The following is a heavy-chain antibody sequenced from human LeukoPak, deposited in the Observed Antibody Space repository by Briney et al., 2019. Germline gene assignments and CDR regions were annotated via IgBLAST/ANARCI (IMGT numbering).Heavy chain of an antibody. CDR1: GFTFSNYA. V-gene: IGHV3-23*01. D-gene: IGHD1-26*01. CDR3: AKDRSIGTYYTFDS. J-gene: IGHJ4*02. Sequence: GGSLRLSCAASGFTFSNYAMTWVRQAPGKGLEWVSAVSGSGAIAYYTDSVKGRFTISRDNSKNTLYLQMSSLTAKDTAVYYCAKDRSIGTYYTFDSWGQGTLVTVSS. CDR2: VSGSGAIA.